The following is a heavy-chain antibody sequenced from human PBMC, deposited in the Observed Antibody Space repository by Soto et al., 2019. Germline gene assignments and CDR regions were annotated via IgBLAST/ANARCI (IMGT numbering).Heavy chain of an antibody. V-gene: IGHV3-23*01. J-gene: IGHJ4*02. Sequence: EVQLLESGGGLVQPGGSLRLSCAASGFTFSSYAMSWVRQAPGKGLEWVSAISGSGGSTYYADSVKGRFTISRDNSKNTLYLQMNSLRAEDTAVYYCAKGGSLGATKYVYFDYWGQGTLVTVSS. CDR2: ISGSGGST. D-gene: IGHD1-26*01. CDR3: AKGGSLGATKYVYFDY. CDR1: GFTFSSYA.